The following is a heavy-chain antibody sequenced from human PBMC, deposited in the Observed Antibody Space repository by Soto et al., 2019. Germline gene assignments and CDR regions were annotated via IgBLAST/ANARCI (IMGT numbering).Heavy chain of an antibody. Sequence: QVQLVQSGAEVKKPGSSVRVSCKASGGTFSSYAISWVRQAPGQGLECMGGIIPIFGTENYAQKFQGRVTITADESTSTANMELSSLRSEDTAVYYCARDRIAGSKYYYGMDVWGQVTTVTVSS. V-gene: IGHV1-69*01. D-gene: IGHD6-13*01. CDR2: IIPIFGTE. J-gene: IGHJ6*02. CDR1: GGTFSSYA. CDR3: ARDRIAGSKYYYGMDV.